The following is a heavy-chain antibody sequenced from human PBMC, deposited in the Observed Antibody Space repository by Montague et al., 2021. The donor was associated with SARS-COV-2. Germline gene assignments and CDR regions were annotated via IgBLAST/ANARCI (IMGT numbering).Heavy chain of an antibody. D-gene: IGHD2-2*01. Sequence: SETLSLTCAVYGGSLSGYYWCWIRQPPGEGLEWIGEISHCGSTSYNPSLKRRGTISVSTSKNQFSLKLSSATAADTAVYYCARAPYRLLFVPRYYGMDVWGQGTTVTVSS. CDR2: ISHCGST. V-gene: IGHV4-34*01. CDR3: ARAPYRLLFVPRYYGMDV. J-gene: IGHJ6*02. CDR1: GGSLSGYY.